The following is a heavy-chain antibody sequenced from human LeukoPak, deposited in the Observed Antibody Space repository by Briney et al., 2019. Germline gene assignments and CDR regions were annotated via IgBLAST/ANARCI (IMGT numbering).Heavy chain of an antibody. J-gene: IGHJ4*02. D-gene: IGHD3-10*01. V-gene: IGHV3-7*05. CDR1: GFSFSSYW. CDR3: AKDSYCKGDY. CDR2: IKQDGSES. Sequence: GGSLRLSCAASGFSFSSYWMSWVRQAPGKGLEWVANIKQDGSESNYVGSVKGRFTISRDNAKNSLYLQMNSLRAEDTAVYYCAKDSYCKGDYWGQGTLVTVSS.